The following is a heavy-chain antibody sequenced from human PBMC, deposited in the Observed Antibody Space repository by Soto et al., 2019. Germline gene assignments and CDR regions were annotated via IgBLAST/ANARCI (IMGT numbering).Heavy chain of an antibody. J-gene: IGHJ3*02. CDR3: ARHPLPEYYDILTGYRARADAFDI. CDR1: GGSISSYY. Sequence: SETQSLTCTVSGGSISSYYWSWIRQPPGKGLEWIGYIYYSGSTNYNPSLKSRVTISVDTSKNQFSLKLSSVTAADTAVYYCARHPLPEYYDILTGYRARADAFDIWGQGTMVTVS. CDR2: IYYSGST. V-gene: IGHV4-59*08. D-gene: IGHD3-9*01.